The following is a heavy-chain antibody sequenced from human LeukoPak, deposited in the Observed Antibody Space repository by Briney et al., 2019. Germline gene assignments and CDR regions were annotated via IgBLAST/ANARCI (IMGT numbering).Heavy chain of an antibody. J-gene: IGHJ4*02. V-gene: IGHV4-59*01. Sequence: SETLSLTFTVSGGSISSYYWSWIRQPPGKGLEWIGYIYYSGSTNYNPSLKSRVTISVDTSKNQFSLKLSSVTAADTAVYYCAREAGSGSPYDYWGQGTLVTVSS. CDR3: AREAGSGSPYDY. CDR2: IYYSGST. D-gene: IGHD6-19*01. CDR1: GGSISSYY.